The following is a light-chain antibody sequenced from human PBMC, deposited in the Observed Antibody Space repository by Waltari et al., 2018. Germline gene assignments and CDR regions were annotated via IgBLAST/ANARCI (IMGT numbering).Light chain of an antibody. CDR2: AAS. J-gene: IGKJ2*01. CDR1: QSVGTN. V-gene: IGKV3-15*01. CDR3: QQYNNWPPYT. Sequence: ERVMTQSPATLSVSPGERATLSCRASQSVGTNLAWYQQKPGQAPRLLIYAASTRATGIPARFSGSGSGTEFTLTISSLQSEDFAVYYCQQYNNWPPYTFGQGTKLEIK.